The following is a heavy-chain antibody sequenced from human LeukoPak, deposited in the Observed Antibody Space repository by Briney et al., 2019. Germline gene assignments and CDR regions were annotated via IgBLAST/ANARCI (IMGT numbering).Heavy chain of an antibody. Sequence: GGSLRLSCEASGFTFGSYSMNWVRQAPGKGLEWVSYISSSSGTIYYADSVRGRFTMSRDNAKNSLYLQMNSLRVEDTAVYFCARGFSGTYYYGSVSSDYWGQGTLVTVSS. V-gene: IGHV3-48*04. D-gene: IGHD3-10*01. J-gene: IGHJ4*02. CDR1: GFTFGSYS. CDR3: ARGFSGTYYYGSVSSDY. CDR2: ISSSSGTI.